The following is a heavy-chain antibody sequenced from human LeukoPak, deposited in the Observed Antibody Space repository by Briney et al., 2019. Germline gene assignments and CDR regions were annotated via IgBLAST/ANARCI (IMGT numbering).Heavy chain of an antibody. CDR1: GYTFTGYY. V-gene: IGHV1-2*02. Sequence: ASVKDSCKASGYTFTGYYMHSVRQAPGQGGEWMGWINPNSGGTNYAQKFQGRVTMTRDTSISTAYIELSRLRSDDTAVYYCARDAYDFWSGYYFPNYYYYGMDVWGQGTTVTVSS. CDR2: INPNSGGT. D-gene: IGHD3-3*01. J-gene: IGHJ6*02. CDR3: ARDAYDFWSGYYFPNYYYYGMDV.